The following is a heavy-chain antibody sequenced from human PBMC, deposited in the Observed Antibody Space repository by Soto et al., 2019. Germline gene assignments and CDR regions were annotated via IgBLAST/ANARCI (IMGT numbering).Heavy chain of an antibody. V-gene: IGHV4-34*01. CDR2: INHSGST. Sequence: SETLSLTCAVYGGSFSGYYWSWIRQPPGKGLEWIGEINHSGSTNYNPSLKSRVTISVDTSKNQFSLKLSSVTAADTAVYYCARHGQFGEPIDWGQGTLVTVSS. D-gene: IGHD3-10*01. CDR3: ARHGQFGEPID. J-gene: IGHJ4*02. CDR1: GGSFSGYY.